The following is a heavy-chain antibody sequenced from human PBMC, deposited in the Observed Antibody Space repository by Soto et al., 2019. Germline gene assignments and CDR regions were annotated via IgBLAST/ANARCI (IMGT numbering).Heavy chain of an antibody. CDR2: ISSSSSTI. J-gene: IGHJ5*02. CDR1: GFTFSSYS. D-gene: IGHD3-10*01. CDR3: ARGVGSESYYNQYDWFAP. V-gene: IGHV3-48*02. Sequence: GGSLRLSCAASGFTFSSYSMNWVRQAPGKGLEWVSYISSSSSTIYYADSVKGRFTISRDNAKNSLYLQMNSLRDEDTAVYYCARGVGSESYYNQYDWFAPWGQGTLVTVS.